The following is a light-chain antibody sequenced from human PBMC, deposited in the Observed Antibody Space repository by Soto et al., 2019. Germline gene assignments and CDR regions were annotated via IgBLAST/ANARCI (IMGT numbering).Light chain of an antibody. J-gene: IGKJ2*01. V-gene: IGKV3-20*01. CDR3: QQYGNSPYT. CDR1: QSVSSSR. CDR2: AAS. Sequence: EVVLTQSPGTLSLSPGERATLSCRASQSVSSSRLAWYQQKRGQAPKLLIFAASSRASGIPDRFSGSGSGTDFSLTINRLEPEDVAVYYCQQYGNSPYTFGQGTKLEI.